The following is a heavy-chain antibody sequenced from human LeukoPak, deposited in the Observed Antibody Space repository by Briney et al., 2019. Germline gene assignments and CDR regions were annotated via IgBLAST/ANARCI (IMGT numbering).Heavy chain of an antibody. CDR3: AKASWVANGDAVL. D-gene: IGHD1-1*01. CDR2: LRGDGST. CDR1: GFTFSSYA. Sequence: PGGSLRLSCAASGFTFSSYAMSWVRQAPARGLEWVSSLRGDGSTFYADSVKGRFTLSRDEYRNTVYLQMNNLRVEDTAVYYCAKASWVANGDAVLWGQGTLVTVSS. J-gene: IGHJ4*02. V-gene: IGHV3-23*01.